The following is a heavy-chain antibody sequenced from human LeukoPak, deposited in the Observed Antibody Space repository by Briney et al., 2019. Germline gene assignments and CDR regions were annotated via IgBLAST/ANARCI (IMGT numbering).Heavy chain of an antibody. CDR3: ARDGDYHYFDY. V-gene: IGHV4-4*07. Sequence: SETLSLTCTVSGGSISSYYWSWIRQPAGKGLEWIGRIYSSGDTNYNPSLKSRVTMPVDTSKNQFSLKLNSVTAADTAVYYCARDGDYHYFDYWGQGTLVTVSS. CDR2: IYSSGDT. CDR1: GGSISSYY. J-gene: IGHJ4*02. D-gene: IGHD4-17*01.